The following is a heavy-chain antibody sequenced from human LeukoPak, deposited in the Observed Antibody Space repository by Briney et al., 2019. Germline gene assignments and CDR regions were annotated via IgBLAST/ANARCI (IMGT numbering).Heavy chain of an antibody. Sequence: PGGSLRLSCAAFGFTFSNYSFNWVRQAPGKGLEWVSYISSTTRTIDYTDSVKGRFTISRDNAKKSLYLQMDSLRAEDTAVYYCARVVQGRLRSSLDAFDIWGQGTMVTVPP. J-gene: IGHJ3*02. V-gene: IGHV3-48*01. CDR3: ARVVQGRLRSSLDAFDI. CDR1: GFTFSNYS. CDR2: ISSTTRTI. D-gene: IGHD5-12*01.